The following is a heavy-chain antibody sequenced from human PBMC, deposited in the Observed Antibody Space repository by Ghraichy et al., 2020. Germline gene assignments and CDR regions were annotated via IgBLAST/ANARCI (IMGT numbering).Heavy chain of an antibody. CDR1: GFTFSGYN. CDR3: ARACRVVRFYYYDGMDV. CDR2: ISSSSRSI. V-gene: IGHV3-48*02. J-gene: IGHJ6*02. D-gene: IGHD4-23*01. Sequence: GESLNISCVGSGFTFSGYNMNWVRQSPGKGLEWVSYISSSSRSIFYADSVKGRFTISRDNAQNSLSLQMNSLRDEDTAVYYCARACRVVRFYYYDGMDVWGQGTAVTVSS.